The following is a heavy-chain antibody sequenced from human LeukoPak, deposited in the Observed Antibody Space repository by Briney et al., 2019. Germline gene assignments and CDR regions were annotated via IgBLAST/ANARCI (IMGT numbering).Heavy chain of an antibody. CDR2: SHSSGDT. CDR3: ARDTYDFWRWVSES. D-gene: IGHD3-3*01. Sequence: SETLSLTCTISGGSISDYYWGWIRQPPGKGLAWIGYSHSSGDTNYNSSLKSRVTISLDTSKNDFSLRLSSVTAADTAVYYCARDTYDFWRWVSESWGQGTLVTVSS. V-gene: IGHV4-59*12. J-gene: IGHJ4*02. CDR1: GGSISDYY.